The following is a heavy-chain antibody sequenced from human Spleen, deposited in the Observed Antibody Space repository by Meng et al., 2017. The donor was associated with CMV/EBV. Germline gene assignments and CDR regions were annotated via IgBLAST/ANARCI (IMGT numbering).Heavy chain of an antibody. V-gene: IGHV3-20*04. CDR1: GFRFEDYG. J-gene: IGHJ3*02. D-gene: IGHD6-13*01. CDR2: INWNGDST. Sequence: GGSLRLSCAASGFRFEDYGMTWVRQAPGKGLEWVSSINWNGDSTGYADSVKGRFTISRDNARNSLYLQMSGLRAEDTALFYCTRGLGRSSWRVGSLDIWGQGTLVTVSS. CDR3: TRGLGRSSWRVGSLDI.